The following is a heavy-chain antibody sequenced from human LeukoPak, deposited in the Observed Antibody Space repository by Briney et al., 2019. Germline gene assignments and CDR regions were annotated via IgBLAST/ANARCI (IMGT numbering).Heavy chain of an antibody. Sequence: SEALSLTCAVSGGSFSGYYWSWIRQPPGKGLEWIGEINHSGSTNYNPSLKSRVTISVDTSKNQFSLKLSSVTAADTAVYYCAXXXXQVVVAATIDYWGQGTLVTVSS. CDR1: GGSFSGYY. CDR2: INHSGST. J-gene: IGHJ4*02. V-gene: IGHV4-34*01. D-gene: IGHD2-15*01. CDR3: AXXXXQVVVAATIDY.